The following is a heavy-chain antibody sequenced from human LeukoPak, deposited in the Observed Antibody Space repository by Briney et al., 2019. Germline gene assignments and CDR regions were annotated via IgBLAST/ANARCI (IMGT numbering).Heavy chain of an antibody. CDR2: VSYSGST. CDR1: GGSISTYY. CDR3: ARLSGIADP. J-gene: IGHJ5*02. Sequence: SETLSLTCTVSGGSISTYYWSWLRQPPGKGLEWIGYVSYSGSTNYNPSLKTLKSRVTMSVDTSKNQFSLKVSSVTAADTAVYYCARLSGIADPWGQGTLVTVSS. V-gene: IGHV4-59*08. D-gene: IGHD3-3*01.